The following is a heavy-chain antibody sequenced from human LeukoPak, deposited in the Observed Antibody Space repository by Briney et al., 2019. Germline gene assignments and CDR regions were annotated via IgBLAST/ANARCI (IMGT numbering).Heavy chain of an antibody. CDR2: INHSGST. Sequence: SSETLSLTCAVYGGSFSGYYWSWIRQPPGKGLEWIGEINHSGSTNYNPSLKSRVTISVDTSKNQFSLKLSSVTAADTAVYYCARGPLLGDYFNYFDYWGQGTLVTVSS. CDR1: GGSFSGYY. D-gene: IGHD4-17*01. V-gene: IGHV4-34*01. CDR3: ARGPLLGDYFNYFDY. J-gene: IGHJ4*02.